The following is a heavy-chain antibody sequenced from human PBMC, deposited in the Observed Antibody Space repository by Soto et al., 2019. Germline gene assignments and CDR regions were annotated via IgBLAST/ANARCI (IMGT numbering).Heavy chain of an antibody. D-gene: IGHD7-27*01. CDR1: GYTLTSYD. CDR3: ARSHMGTGVHFDS. CDR2: MNPNTGDT. V-gene: IGHV1-8*01. J-gene: IGHJ4*02. Sequence: QVQLVQPGVEVRNPGASVKVSCTTSGYTLTSYDINWVRQAAGQGLEWMGWMNPNTGDTGAIQKFQGRDTMIRDASINTAYLELSSLTVADTAVYYCARSHMGTGVHFDSWGQGTLVTVSS.